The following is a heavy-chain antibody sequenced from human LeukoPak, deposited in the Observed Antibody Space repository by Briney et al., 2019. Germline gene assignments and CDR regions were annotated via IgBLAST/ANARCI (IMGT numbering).Heavy chain of an antibody. D-gene: IGHD6-19*01. J-gene: IGHJ3*01. CDR2: ISGDGDKA. Sequence: GGPLRLSCAASGFTFTTYAINWVRQAPGKGLEWVSGISGDGDKAYYADSVNGRFTISRDNSRNTVSLHMSSLRAEDTALYYCAKDLALAGTGGGFDAWGQGTRVAVSS. CDR3: AKDLALAGTGGGFDA. V-gene: IGHV3-23*01. CDR1: GFTFTTYA.